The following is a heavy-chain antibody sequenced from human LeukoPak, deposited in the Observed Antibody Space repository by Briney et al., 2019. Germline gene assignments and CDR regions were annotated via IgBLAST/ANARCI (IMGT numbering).Heavy chain of an antibody. CDR3: ARENNKYSYYYGMDV. CDR2: MNPNSGNT. Sequence: ASVKVSCKASGYTFTSYDINWVRQATGQGLEWMGWMNPNSGNTGYAQKFQGRVTMTRNTSISTAYMELSSLRSEDTAVYYCARENNKYSYYYGMDVWGQGTTVTVSS. CDR1: GYTFTSYD. J-gene: IGHJ6*02. V-gene: IGHV1-8*01. D-gene: IGHD1/OR15-1a*01.